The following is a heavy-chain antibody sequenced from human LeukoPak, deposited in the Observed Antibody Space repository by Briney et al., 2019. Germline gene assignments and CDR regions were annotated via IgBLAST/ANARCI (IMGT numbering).Heavy chain of an antibody. Sequence: SETLSLTCTVSGGSISSYYWSWLRQPPGKGLEWIGDIYYSGSTNYNPSLKSRVTISVDTSKNQFSLKLSSVTAADTAVYYCASSDSSGWVRYFDYWGQGTLVTVSS. CDR1: GGSISSYY. CDR3: ASSDSSGWVRYFDY. CDR2: IYYSGST. J-gene: IGHJ4*02. V-gene: IGHV4-59*01. D-gene: IGHD6-19*01.